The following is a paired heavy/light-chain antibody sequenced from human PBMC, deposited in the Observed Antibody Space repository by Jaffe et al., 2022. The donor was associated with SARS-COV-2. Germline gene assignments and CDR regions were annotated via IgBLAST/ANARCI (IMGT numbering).Heavy chain of an antibody. D-gene: IGHD1-26*01. J-gene: IGHJ3*02. CDR3: ASAPSIVGATGAFDI. Sequence: QVQLQESGPGLVKPSQTLSLTCTVSGGSISSDNYYWSWIRQHPEKGLEWIGYIYYSGSTYYNPSLKSRVTISVDTSKNQFSLELSSVTAADTAVYYCASAPSIVGATGAFDIWGQGTMVTVSS. CDR2: IYYSGST. V-gene: IGHV4-31*03. CDR1: GGSISSDNYY.
Light chain of an antibody. J-gene: IGKJ2*01. CDR3: QQYYSTPMYT. V-gene: IGKV4-1*01. CDR1: QSVLYSSNNKNY. CDR2: WAS. Sequence: DIVMTQSPDSLAVSLGERATINCKSSQSVLYSSNNKNYLAWYQQKPGQPPKLLIYWASTRESGVPDRFSGSGSGTDFTLSISSLQAEDVALYYCQQYYSTPMYTFGQGTKLEIK.